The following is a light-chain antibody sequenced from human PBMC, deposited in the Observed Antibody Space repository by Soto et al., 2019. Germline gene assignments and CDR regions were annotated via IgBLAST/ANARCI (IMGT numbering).Light chain of an antibody. CDR3: CSYAGSYTGV. CDR2: DVS. J-gene: IGLJ2*01. V-gene: IGLV2-11*01. Sequence: QSALTQPRSVSGSPGQSVTISCTGTSSDVGGYNYVSWYQQHPGKAPKLMIYDVSKRPSGVPDRFSGSKSGNTASLTISGLQDEDEADYYCCSYAGSYTGVFGGGTKLTVL. CDR1: SSDVGGYNY.